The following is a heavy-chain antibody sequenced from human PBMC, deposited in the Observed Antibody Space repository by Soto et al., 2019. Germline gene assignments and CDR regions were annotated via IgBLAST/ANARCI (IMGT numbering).Heavy chain of an antibody. D-gene: IGHD6-6*01. J-gene: IGHJ5*02. Sequence: SETLSLTCTVSGGSISSGGYYWSWIRQHPGKGLEWIGYIYYSGSTYYNPSLKSRVTISVDTSKNQFSLKLSSVTAADTAVYFCARVKRGSSSNWFDPWGQGTLVTVSS. CDR2: IYYSGST. CDR1: GGSISSGGYY. V-gene: IGHV4-31*03. CDR3: ARVKRGSSSNWFDP.